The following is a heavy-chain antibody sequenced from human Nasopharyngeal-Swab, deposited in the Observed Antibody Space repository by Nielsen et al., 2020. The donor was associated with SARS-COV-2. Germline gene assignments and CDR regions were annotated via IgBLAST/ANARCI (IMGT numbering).Heavy chain of an antibody. Sequence: GESLKISCAASGFTFSDYYMSWIRQAPGKGLGWGSYISSSSSYTNYADSVKGRFTISRDNAKNSLYLQMNSLRAEDTAVYYCATSLQKDYFDYWGQGTLVTVSS. CDR1: GFTFSDYY. D-gene: IGHD3-10*01. J-gene: IGHJ4*02. CDR2: ISSSSSYT. V-gene: IGHV3-11*03. CDR3: ATSLQKDYFDY.